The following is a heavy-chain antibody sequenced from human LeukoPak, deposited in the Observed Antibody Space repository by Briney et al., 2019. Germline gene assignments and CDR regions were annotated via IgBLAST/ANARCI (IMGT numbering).Heavy chain of an antibody. CDR2: IKEDGSAQ. D-gene: IGHD3-3*01. CDR3: AKDDDGYY. CDR1: GFTFSKSW. Sequence: GGSLRLSCTASGFTFSKSWMSWVRQTPEKGLEWVANIKEDGSAQYYGDSVKGRFTISRDNAKKSLYLQMNNLRAEDTDVYYGAKDDDGYYWGQGILVTVSS. J-gene: IGHJ4*02. V-gene: IGHV3-7*04.